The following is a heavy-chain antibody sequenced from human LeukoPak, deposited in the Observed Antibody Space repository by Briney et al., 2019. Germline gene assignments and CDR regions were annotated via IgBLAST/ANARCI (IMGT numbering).Heavy chain of an antibody. V-gene: IGHV3-23*01. CDR2: ISGSGGNT. CDR1: GFTFSNYA. Sequence: QAGGSLRLSCAASGFTFSNYAMSWVRQAPGKGLEWVSAISGSGGNTYYADSVKGRFTISRDNAKNSLYLQMNSLRAEDTAVYYCASSPMVRDAFDIWGQGTMVTVSS. D-gene: IGHD3-10*01. J-gene: IGHJ3*02. CDR3: ASSPMVRDAFDI.